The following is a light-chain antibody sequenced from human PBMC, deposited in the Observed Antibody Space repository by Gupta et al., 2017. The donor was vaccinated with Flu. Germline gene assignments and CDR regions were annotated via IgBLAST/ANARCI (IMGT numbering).Light chain of an antibody. CDR1: QSVNSN. V-gene: IGKV3-15*01. CDR3: QQYNYWPGT. CDR2: GAS. Sequence: EIVMTQSPATLSVSPGERATLSCRASQSVNSNLAWYQQKPGQAPRLLISGASSRATGIPARFRDSGSGTEFTLTISSLQSEDFAVYWCQQYNYWPGTFGQGTKVEVK. J-gene: IGKJ1*01.